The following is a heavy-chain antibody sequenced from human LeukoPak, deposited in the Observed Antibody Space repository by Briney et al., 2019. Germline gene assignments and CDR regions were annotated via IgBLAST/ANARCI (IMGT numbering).Heavy chain of an antibody. V-gene: IGHV3-21*01. Sequence: GGSLRLSCAASGFTFSSHWMHWVRQTPGKGLEWVSSITRDSIYTCYADSVKGRFTISRDNAKNSLYLQMNSLRAEDTAVYYCARAPGYRSFLDYWGQGTLVTVSS. CDR2: ITRDSIYT. D-gene: IGHD6-13*01. CDR1: GFTFSSHW. J-gene: IGHJ4*02. CDR3: ARAPGYRSFLDY.